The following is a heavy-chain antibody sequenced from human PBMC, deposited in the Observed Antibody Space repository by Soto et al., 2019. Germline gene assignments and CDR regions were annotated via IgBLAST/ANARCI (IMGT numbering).Heavy chain of an antibody. CDR1: GFTSSSYW. Sequence: EVQLVESGGGLVQPGGSLRLSCAASGFTSSSYWIHWVRQAPGKGLVWVSRISNDGSSTNYADSVKGRFTISRDNAKNTVCLQMNSLRAEDTAVYYCARDTYYYDSSDHFSADAFDIWGQGTMVTVSS. J-gene: IGHJ3*02. D-gene: IGHD3-22*01. V-gene: IGHV3-74*01. CDR3: ARDTYYYDSSDHFSADAFDI. CDR2: ISNDGSST.